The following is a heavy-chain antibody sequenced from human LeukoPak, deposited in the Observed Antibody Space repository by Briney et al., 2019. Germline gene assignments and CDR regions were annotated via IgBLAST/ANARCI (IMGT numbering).Heavy chain of an antibody. D-gene: IGHD5-18*01. Sequence: GGSLRLSCAASGFTVSSNYMSWVRQAPGQGLEWVSLIYSSGTTYYADSVKGRFTISRDNSKNTLYLQMNSLRADDTAVYYCARDWRAMNAFDIWGQGTMVTVSS. V-gene: IGHV3-66*01. CDR3: ARDWRAMNAFDI. CDR2: IYSSGTT. CDR1: GFTVSSNY. J-gene: IGHJ3*02.